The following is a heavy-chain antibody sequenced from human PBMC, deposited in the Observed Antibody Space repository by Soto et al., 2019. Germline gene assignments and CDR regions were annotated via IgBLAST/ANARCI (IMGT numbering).Heavy chain of an antibody. CDR1: GFSLNTGGGG. D-gene: IGHD7-27*01. CDR2: IYWNDDK. J-gene: IGHJ6*02. Sequence: QITLKESGPTRVKPTQTLTLICTLSGFSLNTGGGGVVWIRQPPGQALEWLALIYWNDDKRYSPSLKNRLTITKDTSRNQVVLTMTNMAPDDTGTYYCAHRPNWGINGLGAWGQGTTVTVSS. CDR3: AHRPNWGINGLGA. V-gene: IGHV2-5*01.